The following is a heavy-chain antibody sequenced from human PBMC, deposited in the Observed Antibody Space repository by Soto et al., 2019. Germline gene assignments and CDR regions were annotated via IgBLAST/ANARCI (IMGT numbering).Heavy chain of an antibody. CDR3: AKGDTYGLDYFDF. J-gene: IGHJ4*02. CDR2: IKQDGSEK. V-gene: IGHV3-7*01. D-gene: IGHD5-18*01. Sequence: VGSLRLSCAVSGFTFSSYWMSWVRQAPGKGLEWVANIKQDGSEKHYVDSVKGRFTISRDNAKNSLYLQMNSLRAEDTAVYYCAKGDTYGLDYFDFWGQGTLVTVSS. CDR1: GFTFSSYW.